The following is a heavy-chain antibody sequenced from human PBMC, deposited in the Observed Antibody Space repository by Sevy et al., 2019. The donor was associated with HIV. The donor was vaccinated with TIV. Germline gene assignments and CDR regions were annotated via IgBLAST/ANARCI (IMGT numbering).Heavy chain of an antibody. CDR1: GFSFSGYG. D-gene: IGHD3-3*01. V-gene: IGHV3-23*01. Sequence: RGGSLRLSCAASGFSFSGYGMHWVRQVAGKGLEWVSTISGSGYATYYADSVKGRFIISRDTSRNTLYLQMNSLRVEDSAVYFCAKDRVTVFGVVVTFDSWGQGTLVTVSS. CDR2: ISGSGYAT. J-gene: IGHJ4*02. CDR3: AKDRVTVFGVVVTFDS.